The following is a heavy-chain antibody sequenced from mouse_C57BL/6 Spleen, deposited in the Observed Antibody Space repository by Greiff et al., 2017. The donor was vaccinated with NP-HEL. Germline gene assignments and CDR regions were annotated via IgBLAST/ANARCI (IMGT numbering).Heavy chain of an antibody. CDR2: ISSGSSTI. D-gene: IGHD1-1*01. J-gene: IGHJ1*03. CDR3: ARPFYYYGSSYRYFDV. V-gene: IGHV5-17*01. Sequence: EVKLVESGGGLVKPGGSLKLSCAASGFTFSDYGMHWVRQAPEKGLEWVAYISSGSSTIYYADTVKGRFTISRDNAKNTLFLQMTSLRSEDTAMYYCARPFYYYGSSYRYFDVWGTGTTVTVSS. CDR1: GFTFSDYG.